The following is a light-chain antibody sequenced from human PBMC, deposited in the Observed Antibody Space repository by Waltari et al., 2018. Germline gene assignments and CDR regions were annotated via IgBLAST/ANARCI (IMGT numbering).Light chain of an antibody. CDR3: NPRDSSGKQPVV. Sequence: SSELTQDPAVSVALGQTVRITCQGDSLRSYYASWYQQKPGQAPVLVIYGQNNRPSGIPDRFSGSSSGNTASLTITGAQAEDEADYYCNPRDSSGKQPVVFGGGTKLTVL. CDR1: SLRSYY. J-gene: IGLJ2*01. V-gene: IGLV3-19*01. CDR2: GQN.